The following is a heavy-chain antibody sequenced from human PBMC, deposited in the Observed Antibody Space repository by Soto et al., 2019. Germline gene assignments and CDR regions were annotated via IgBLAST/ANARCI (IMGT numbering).Heavy chain of an antibody. CDR2: ITSKSTTI. Sequence: GGSLRLSCAASGFTFTSYSMNWVRQAPGQGLEWVSYITSKSTTIKYADSVKGRFTVSRDNAKNSLYLQLNSLRDEDTAVYYCAREMGACSDSSCYPGPYDSWGQGTLVTV. CDR3: AREMGACSDSSCYPGPYDS. J-gene: IGHJ5*02. D-gene: IGHD3-16*01. V-gene: IGHV3-48*02. CDR1: GFTFTSYS.